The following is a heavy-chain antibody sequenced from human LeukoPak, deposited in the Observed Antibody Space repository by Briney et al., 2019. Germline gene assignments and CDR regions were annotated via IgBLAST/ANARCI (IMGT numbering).Heavy chain of an antibody. D-gene: IGHD3-10*01. CDR3: AREGLWFGEFDGMDV. CDR2: IYSGGST. CDR1: GFTVSSNY. Sequence: GGSLRLSCAASGFTVSSNYMSWVRQAPGKGLEWVSVIYSGGSTYYADSVKGRFTISRDNSKNTLYLQMNSLRAEDTAVYYCAREGLWFGEFDGMDVWGQGTTVTVSS. V-gene: IGHV3-66*01. J-gene: IGHJ6*02.